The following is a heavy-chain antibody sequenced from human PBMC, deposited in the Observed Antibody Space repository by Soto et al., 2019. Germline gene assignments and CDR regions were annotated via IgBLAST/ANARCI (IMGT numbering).Heavy chain of an antibody. V-gene: IGHV1-69*12. CDR1: GGTFSSYA. D-gene: IGHD2-2*01. J-gene: IGHJ6*02. Sequence: QVQLVQSGAEVKKPGSSVKVSCKASGGTFSSYAISWVRQAPGQGLEWMGGIIPIFGTANYEQKFQGRVTITADESASTAYTELSSLRSEDTAVYYWARHVPAAGYYYGMDVWGQGTTVTVSS. CDR2: IIPIFGTA. CDR3: ARHVPAAGYYYGMDV.